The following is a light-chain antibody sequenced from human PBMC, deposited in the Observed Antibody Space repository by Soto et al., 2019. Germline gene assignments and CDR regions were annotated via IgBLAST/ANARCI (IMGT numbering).Light chain of an antibody. CDR1: QSVSSSY. J-gene: IGKJ1*01. Sequence: EIVLTHSPGTLSLSPCERATLSFSASQSVSSSYLAWYQQKPGQAPRLLIYGASSRATGIPDRFSGSGSGTDFTLTISRLEPEDFAVYYCQQYGSSPTFGQGTKVDIK. CDR3: QQYGSSPT. V-gene: IGKV3-20*01. CDR2: GAS.